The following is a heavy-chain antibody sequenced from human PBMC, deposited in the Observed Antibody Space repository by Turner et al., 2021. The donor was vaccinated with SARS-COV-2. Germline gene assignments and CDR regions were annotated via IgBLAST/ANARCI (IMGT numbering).Heavy chain of an antibody. CDR1: GFTFTNHW. D-gene: IGHD3-22*01. CDR3: ARDSGYYRFDF. Sequence: EVQLVESGGGLVQPAGSLRLSCAASGFTFTNHWIGWVRQAPGEGLEWVAIISQDGSQKNYVDSLRGRFTISRDNAKQSLYLQMNSLRADDTAVYYCARDSGYYRFDFWGQGTLVTVSS. CDR2: ISQDGSQK. J-gene: IGHJ4*02. V-gene: IGHV3-7*03.